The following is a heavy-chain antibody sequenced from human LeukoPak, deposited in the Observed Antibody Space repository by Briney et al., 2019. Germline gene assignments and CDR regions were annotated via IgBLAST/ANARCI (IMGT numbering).Heavy chain of an antibody. D-gene: IGHD4-11*01. CDR3: ARGKGGYSKGGNWFDP. CDR1: GYTFTSYD. CDR2: MNHNSGNT. V-gene: IGHV1-8*01. J-gene: IGHJ5*02. Sequence: ASVRVSCKASGYTFTSYDINWVRQATGQGLEWMGWMNHNSGNTGYAQKFQGRVTMTRNTSISTAYMELSSLRSEDTAVYYCARGKGGYSKGGNWFDPWGQGTLVTVSS.